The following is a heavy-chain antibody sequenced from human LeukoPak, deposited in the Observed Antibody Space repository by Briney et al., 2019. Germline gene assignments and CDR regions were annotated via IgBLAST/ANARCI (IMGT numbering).Heavy chain of an antibody. Sequence: GGSLRLSCAASGFTFSSYKMIWVRQAPGKGLEWVSYITTSGTTTYYADSLKGRFTISRDNAKNSLYLQMNSLRAEDTAVYYCARVLFHSLAVFEYWGQGTLVTVSS. V-gene: IGHV3-48*03. J-gene: IGHJ4*02. CDR3: ARVLFHSLAVFEY. D-gene: IGHD2/OR15-2a*01. CDR2: ITTSGTTT. CDR1: GFTFSSYK.